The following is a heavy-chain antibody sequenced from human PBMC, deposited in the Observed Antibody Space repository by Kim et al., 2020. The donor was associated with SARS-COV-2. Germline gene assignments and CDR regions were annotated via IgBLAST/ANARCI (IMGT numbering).Heavy chain of an antibody. Sequence: ESVKGRFTISRDNSKNTLYLQMNSLRAEDTAVYYCAKDQLLSIAARQPRDWGQGTLVTVSS. J-gene: IGHJ4*02. V-gene: IGHV3-23*01. CDR3: AKDQLLSIAARQPRD. D-gene: IGHD6-6*01.